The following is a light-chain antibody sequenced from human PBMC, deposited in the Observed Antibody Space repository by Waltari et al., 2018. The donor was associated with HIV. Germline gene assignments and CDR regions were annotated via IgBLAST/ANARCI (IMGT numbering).Light chain of an antibody. CDR1: QAISNS. CDR2: AAS. J-gene: IGKJ4*01. V-gene: IGKV1-NL1*01. CDR3: QQYFSPPPLT. Sequence: DIQMTQSPSSLSASVGDRVTITCRASQAISNSLAWYQQKPGKAPKLLLYAASRLESGVPSRVSGSRSGTDYALTISSLQPEDFAVYYCQQYFSPPPLTFGGGTKVEIK.